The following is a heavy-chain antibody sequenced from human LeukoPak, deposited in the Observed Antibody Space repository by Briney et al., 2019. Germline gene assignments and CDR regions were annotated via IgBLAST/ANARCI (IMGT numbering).Heavy chain of an antibody. J-gene: IGHJ4*02. CDR1: GYSFTNYW. CDR2: IYPDDSET. D-gene: IGHD3-22*01. V-gene: IGHV5-51*01. Sequence: GESLKISCKGSGYSFTNYWIAWMRQMPGKGLEWMGIIYPDDSETRYSPSFQGQVTISADKSIRSAYLQWSSLKASDTAMYYCARDGTGYRVFDYWGQGTLVTVSS. CDR3: ARDGTGYRVFDY.